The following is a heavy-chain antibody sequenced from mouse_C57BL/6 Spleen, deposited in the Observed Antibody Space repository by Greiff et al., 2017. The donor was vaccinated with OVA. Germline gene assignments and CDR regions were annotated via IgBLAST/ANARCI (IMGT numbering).Heavy chain of an antibody. CDR2: IYPGDGDT. J-gene: IGHJ1*03. D-gene: IGHD1-1*01. CDR1: GYAFSSYW. Sequence: QVQLQQSGAELVKPGASVKISCKASGYAFSSYWMNWVKQRPGKGLEWIGQIYPGDGDTNYNGKFKGKATLTADKSSSTAYMQLSSLTSEDSAVYFCARLDYYGSSKYFDVWGTGTTVTVSS. V-gene: IGHV1-80*01. CDR3: ARLDYYGSSKYFDV.